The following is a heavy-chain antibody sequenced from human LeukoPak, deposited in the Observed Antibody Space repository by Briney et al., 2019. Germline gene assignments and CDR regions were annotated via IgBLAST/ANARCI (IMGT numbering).Heavy chain of an antibody. CDR3: ARHQWVPAFDI. CDR2: IYYSGST. Sequence: SETLSLTCTVSGGSISSGGYYWSWIRQPPGKGPEWIGYIYYSGSTNYNPSLKSRVTISIDTSKNQFSLKLSSVTAADTAVYYCARHQWVPAFDIWGQGTMVTVSS. CDR1: GGSISSGGYY. J-gene: IGHJ3*02. D-gene: IGHD1-26*01. V-gene: IGHV4-61*08.